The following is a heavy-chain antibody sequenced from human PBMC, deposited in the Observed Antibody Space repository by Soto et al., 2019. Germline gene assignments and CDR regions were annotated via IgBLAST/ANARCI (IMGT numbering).Heavy chain of an antibody. CDR3: AREDFNSDYGGDYFDY. CDR1: GGSVRSGSYY. Sequence: SAPLSFTCTLSGGSVRSGSYYWRWIRQPPGKGLEWIGYIYYSGSTNYNPSLKSRVTISVDTSKNQFSLKLSSVTAADTAVYYCAREDFNSDYGGDYFDYWGQGTLVTVSS. D-gene: IGHD4-17*01. V-gene: IGHV4-61*01. CDR2: IYYSGST. J-gene: IGHJ4*02.